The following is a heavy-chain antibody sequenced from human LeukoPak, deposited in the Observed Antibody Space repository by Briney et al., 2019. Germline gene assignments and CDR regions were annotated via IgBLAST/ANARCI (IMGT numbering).Heavy chain of an antibody. Sequence: GGSLRLSCAASGFMFSSNWMSWVRLAPGKGLEWVSYISSSGSTIYYADSVKGRFTISRDNAKNSLYLQMNSLRAEDTAVYYCARVGLVSNYWGQGTLVTVSS. CDR1: GFMFSSNW. CDR2: ISSSGSTI. D-gene: IGHD2-15*01. CDR3: ARVGLVSNY. J-gene: IGHJ4*02. V-gene: IGHV3-48*01.